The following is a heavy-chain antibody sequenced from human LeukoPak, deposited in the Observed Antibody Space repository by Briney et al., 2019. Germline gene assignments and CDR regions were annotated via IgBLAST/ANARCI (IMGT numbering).Heavy chain of an antibody. J-gene: IGHJ2*01. CDR2: IYTSGST. D-gene: IGHD6-13*01. Sequence: SETLSLTCTVSGGSISSGSYYWSWIRQPAGKGLEWIGRIYTSGSTNYNPSLKSRVTISVDTSKNQFSLKLSSVTAADTAVYYCARTHPYSSSWYWGWYFDLWGRGTLVTVSS. CDR1: GGSISSGSYY. V-gene: IGHV4-61*02. CDR3: ARTHPYSSSWYWGWYFDL.